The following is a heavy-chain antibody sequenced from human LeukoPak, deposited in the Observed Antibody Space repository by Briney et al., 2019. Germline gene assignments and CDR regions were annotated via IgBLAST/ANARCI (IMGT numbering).Heavy chain of an antibody. CDR3: ARAGRLRSGGSFDGFDP. D-gene: IGHD2-15*01. CDR1: GGSFSGYY. J-gene: IGHJ5*02. CDR2: INHSGST. Sequence: SETLSLTCAVYGGSFSGYYWSGIRQPPGKGLEWIGEINHSGSTNYNPSLKSRVTISVDTSKNQFSLKLSSVTAADTAVYYCARAGRLRSGGSFDGFDPWGQGTLVTVSS. V-gene: IGHV4-34*01.